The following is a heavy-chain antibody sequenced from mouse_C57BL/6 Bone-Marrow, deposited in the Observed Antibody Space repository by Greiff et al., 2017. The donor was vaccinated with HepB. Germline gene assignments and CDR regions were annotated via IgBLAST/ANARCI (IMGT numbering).Heavy chain of an antibody. CDR3: ELGSGHRD. J-gene: IGHJ2*01. CDR2: INPGSGGT. Sequence: QVQLLQSVAELVRPGTSVKVSCKASGYTFTNYLIEWVKQRPGQGLEWIGVINPGSGGTNYNEKFQGKATLTADTSSSTAYMQLSSLTSEDSAVYLCELGSGHRDWGTGTTLTVSS. D-gene: IGHD1-1*01. V-gene: IGHV1-54*01. CDR1: GYTFTNYL.